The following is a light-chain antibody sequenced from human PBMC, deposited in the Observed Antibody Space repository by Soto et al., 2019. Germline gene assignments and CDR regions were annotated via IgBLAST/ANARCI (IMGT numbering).Light chain of an antibody. CDR3: PQYGSSTGIT. J-gene: IGKJ5*01. CDR1: QSVSSSY. Sequence: EIVLPQSPGTLSLSPGERATLSCRASQSVSSSYLAWYQQKPGQAPRLLIYGASGRATGIPDRFSGSGSGTDFTLTISRMEPEEIAEYYCPQYGSSTGITFGQGKRREIK. V-gene: IGKV3-20*01. CDR2: GAS.